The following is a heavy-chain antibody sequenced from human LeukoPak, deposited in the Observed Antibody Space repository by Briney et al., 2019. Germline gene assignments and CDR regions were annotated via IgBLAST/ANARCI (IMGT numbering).Heavy chain of an antibody. CDR2: TYYSGST. J-gene: IGHJ4*02. D-gene: IGHD6-19*01. CDR1: GDSISSSSFY. Sequence: SETLSLTCTVSGDSISSSSFYWDWIRQPPGKGLEWIGSTYYSGSTYYTPSLKSRVTISVDTSKNQFSLKLSSVTAADTAVYYCASSLTSSGWYSSDYWGQGTLVTVSS. V-gene: IGHV4-39*01. CDR3: ASSLTSSGWYSSDY.